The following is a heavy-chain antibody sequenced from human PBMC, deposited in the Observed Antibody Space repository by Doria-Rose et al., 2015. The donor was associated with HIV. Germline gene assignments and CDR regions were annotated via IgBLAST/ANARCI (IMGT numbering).Heavy chain of an antibody. CDR2: ISWDSGAK. CDR1: GFSFESYA. CDR3: AKAPIIGPKYYFYMDV. D-gene: IGHD3-3*01. J-gene: IGHJ6*03. V-gene: IGHV3-9*01. Sequence: VQLVQSGGGLVQPGRSLRLSCVGSGFSFESYAMHWVRLAPVKGLEWVAGISWDSGAKGNADSVEGRFTISRDNAKRSVYLEMRSLRPEDTAFYYRAKAPIIGPKYYFYMDVWGKGTSVTVSS.